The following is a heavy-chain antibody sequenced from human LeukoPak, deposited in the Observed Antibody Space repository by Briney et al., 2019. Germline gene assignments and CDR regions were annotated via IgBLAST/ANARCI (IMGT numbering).Heavy chain of an antibody. Sequence: GGSLRLSCAASGFTFSDYYMSWIRQAPGKGLGWVSYISSSGSTIYYADSVKGRFTISRDNAKNSLYLQMNSLRAEDTAVYYCARDLSVVVPAAIGYWGQGTLVTVSS. V-gene: IGHV3-11*01. CDR1: GFTFSDYY. CDR2: ISSSGSTI. J-gene: IGHJ4*02. D-gene: IGHD2-2*01. CDR3: ARDLSVVVPAAIGY.